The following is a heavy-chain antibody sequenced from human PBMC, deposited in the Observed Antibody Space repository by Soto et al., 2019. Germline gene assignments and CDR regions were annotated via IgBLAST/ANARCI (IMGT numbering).Heavy chain of an antibody. CDR3: ARGPGGPDGPGDY. V-gene: IGHV1-3*01. CDR2: INAGNGNT. J-gene: IGHJ4*02. CDR1: GYAFTSYA. D-gene: IGHD2-15*01. Sequence: GASVKVSCKASGYAFTSYAMHWVRQAPGQRLEWMGWINAGNGNTKYSQKFQGRVTITRDTSASTAYMELSSLRSEDTAVYYCARGPGGPDGPGDYWGQGTLVTVSS.